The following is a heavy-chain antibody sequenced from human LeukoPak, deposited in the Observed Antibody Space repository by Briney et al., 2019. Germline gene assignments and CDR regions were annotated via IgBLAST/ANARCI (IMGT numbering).Heavy chain of an antibody. CDR1: GASISSTPYY. D-gene: IGHD3-22*01. V-gene: IGHV4-39*07. CDR3: ARDLIYYDRSGYHNDAFDI. CDR2: IYYTGST. J-gene: IGHJ3*02. Sequence: SETLSLTCAVSGASISSTPYYWGWIRQPPGKGLEWIGNIYYTGSTYYNASLQSRVTISIDTSKNQFSLKLSSVTAADTPVYYCARDLIYYDRSGYHNDAFDIWGQGTMVTVSS.